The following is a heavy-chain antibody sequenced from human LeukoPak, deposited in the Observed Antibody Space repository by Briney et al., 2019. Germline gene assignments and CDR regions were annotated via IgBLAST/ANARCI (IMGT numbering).Heavy chain of an antibody. J-gene: IGHJ3*02. CDR2: MYYSGST. CDR3: ARHAYYYDRSGSYEAFDI. D-gene: IGHD3-22*01. V-gene: IGHV4-59*08. Sequence: SETLSLTCTVSGGSISSYYWSWIRQPPGKGLEWIGSMYYSGSTNYKPSLKSRVTISVDTSKNQFSLRLSSVTAADTAVYYCARHAYYYDRSGSYEAFDIWGQGTMVTVSS. CDR1: GGSISSYY.